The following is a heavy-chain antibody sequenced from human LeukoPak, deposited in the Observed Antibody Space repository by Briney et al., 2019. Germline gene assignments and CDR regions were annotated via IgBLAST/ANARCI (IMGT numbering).Heavy chain of an antibody. V-gene: IGHV1-46*01. CDR3: ARASEYTLTNYYYYYMDV. J-gene: IGHJ6*03. D-gene: IGHD3-9*01. CDR2: INPSGGST. CDR1: GYTFTSYG. Sequence: ASVKVSCXASGYTFTSYGISWVRRAPGQGLEWMGIINPSGGSTSYAQKFQGRVTMTRDTSTSTVYMELSSLRSEDTAVYYCARASEYTLTNYYYYYMDVWGKGTTVTVSS.